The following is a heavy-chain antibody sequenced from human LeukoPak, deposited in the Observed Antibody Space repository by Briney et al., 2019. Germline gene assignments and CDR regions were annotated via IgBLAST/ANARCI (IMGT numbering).Heavy chain of an antibody. D-gene: IGHD4-17*01. Sequence: ASVNVSCKASGYTFTSYGISWVRQAPGQGLEWMGWISAYNGNTNYAQKPQGRVTMTTDTSTSTAYMELRSLRSDDTAVYYCASSESLDYGDPPAFDYWGQGTLVTVSS. V-gene: IGHV1-18*01. CDR1: GYTFTSYG. CDR2: ISAYNGNT. J-gene: IGHJ4*02. CDR3: ASSESLDYGDPPAFDY.